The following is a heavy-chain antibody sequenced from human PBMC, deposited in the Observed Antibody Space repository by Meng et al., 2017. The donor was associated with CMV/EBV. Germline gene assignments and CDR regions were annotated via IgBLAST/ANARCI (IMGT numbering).Heavy chain of an antibody. CDR1: GGTFSSYA. Sequence: SVKVSCKASGGTFSSYAISWVRQAPGQGLEWMGGIIPILGIANYAQKFQGRVTITADKSTSTAYMELSSLRSEDTAAYYCARDPRRGYSYGGWGQGTLATVSS. CDR3: ARDPRRGYSYGG. D-gene: IGHD5-18*01. CDR2: IIPILGIA. J-gene: IGHJ4*02. V-gene: IGHV1-69*10.